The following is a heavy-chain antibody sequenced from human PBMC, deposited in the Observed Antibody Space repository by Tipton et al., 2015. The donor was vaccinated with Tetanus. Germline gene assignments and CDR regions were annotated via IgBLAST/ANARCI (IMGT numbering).Heavy chain of an antibody. V-gene: IGHV4-39*01. CDR1: GGSVSSSTYY. J-gene: IGHJ5*02. CDR2: IYYTGST. Sequence: TLSLTCTVSGGSVSSSTYYWGWIRQPPGKGLEWLGTIYYTGSTYYRPSLKSRVTLSVDSSKNQFSLKLTSVTAADTAVYFCVQVAGLFNSFDPWGRGTLVTVSS. D-gene: IGHD6-19*01. CDR3: VQVAGLFNSFDP.